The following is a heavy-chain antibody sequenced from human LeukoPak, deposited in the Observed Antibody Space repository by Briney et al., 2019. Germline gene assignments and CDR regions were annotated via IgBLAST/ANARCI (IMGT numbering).Heavy chain of an antibody. Sequence: YPSETLSLTCTVSGASISSSGSSWGWVPQPPGKVPDWIVSIYYSGLTYDNPSLKSRVSISIDPSKTHFSLKVSSVTAADTAVYYCASGTFDDYGDYDRGDYFDHWGQGTLVTVSS. CDR2: IYYSGLT. CDR3: ASGTFDDYGDYDRGDYFDH. J-gene: IGHJ4*02. CDR1: GASISSSGSS. D-gene: IGHD4-17*01. V-gene: IGHV4-39*02.